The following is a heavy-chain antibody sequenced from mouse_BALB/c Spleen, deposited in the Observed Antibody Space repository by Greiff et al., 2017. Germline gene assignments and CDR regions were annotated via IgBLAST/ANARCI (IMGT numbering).Heavy chain of an antibody. D-gene: IGHD2-14*01. V-gene: IGHV1-7*01. CDR1: GYTFTSYW. CDR2: INPSTGYT. J-gene: IGHJ3*01. CDR3: ARGGYDED. Sequence: QVQLKQSGAELAKPGASVKMSCKASGYTFTSYWMHWVNQRPGQGLEWIGYINPSTGYTEYNQKFKDKATLTADKSSSTAYMQLSSLTSEDSAVYYCARGGYDEDWGQGTLVTVSA.